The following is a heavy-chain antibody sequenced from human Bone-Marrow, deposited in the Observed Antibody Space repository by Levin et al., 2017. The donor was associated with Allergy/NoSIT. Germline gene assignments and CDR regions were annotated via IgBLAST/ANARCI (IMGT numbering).Heavy chain of an antibody. Sequence: PGGSLRLSCAASGFTFSRFGMTWVRQAPGKGLEWVSSINGGGYTTYYADSVKGRLTISRDNSNNMVFLQMSSLRAEDTAIYYCAKNADIYGPYGMDVWGLGTTVTVSS. CDR1: GFTFSRFG. J-gene: IGHJ6*02. D-gene: IGHD5-18*01. V-gene: IGHV3-23*01. CDR3: AKNADIYGPYGMDV. CDR2: INGGGYTT.